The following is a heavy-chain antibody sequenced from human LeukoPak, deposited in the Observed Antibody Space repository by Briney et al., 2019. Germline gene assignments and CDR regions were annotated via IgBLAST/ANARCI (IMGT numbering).Heavy chain of an antibody. CDR3: ARAIRYCSGGSCYSNDAFDI. J-gene: IGHJ3*02. Sequence: ASETLSLTCTVSGGSISSYYWSWIPQPPGKGLEWIGYIYYSGSTNYNPSLKSRVTISVDTSKNQFSLKLSSVTAADTAVYYCARAIRYCSGGSCYSNDAFDIWGQGTMVTVSS. CDR1: GGSISSYY. CDR2: IYYSGST. D-gene: IGHD2-15*01. V-gene: IGHV4-59*01.